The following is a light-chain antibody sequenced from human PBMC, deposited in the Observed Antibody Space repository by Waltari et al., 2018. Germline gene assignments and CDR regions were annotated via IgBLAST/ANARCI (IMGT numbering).Light chain of an antibody. CDR2: WAS. Sequence: DIVMTQSPDSLAVSLGERATINCKSSQSVLYSSNNKNYLAWYQQKTGQPPKLLIYWASTRESGVPDRFRGSGSGTDFTLTISSLQAEDVAVYYCQQYYTTRTFGQGTKVEIK. J-gene: IGKJ1*01. CDR3: QQYYTTRT. V-gene: IGKV4-1*01. CDR1: QSVLYSSNNKNY.